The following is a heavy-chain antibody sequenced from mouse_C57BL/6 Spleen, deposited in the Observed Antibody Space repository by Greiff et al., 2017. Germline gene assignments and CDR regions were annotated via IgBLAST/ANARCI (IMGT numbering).Heavy chain of an antibody. CDR3: ARGDGYYGYFDV. D-gene: IGHD2-3*01. Sequence: DVQLVESGPGLVKPSQSLSLTCSVTGYSITSGYYWNWIRQFPGNKLEWMGYISYDGSNNYNPSLKNRISITRDTSKNQFFLKLNSVTTEDTATYYCARGDGYYGYFDVWGTGTTVTVSS. CDR2: ISYDGSN. J-gene: IGHJ1*03. V-gene: IGHV3-6*01. CDR1: GYSITSGYY.